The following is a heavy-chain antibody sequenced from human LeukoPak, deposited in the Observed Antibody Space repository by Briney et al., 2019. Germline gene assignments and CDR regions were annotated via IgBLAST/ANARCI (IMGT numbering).Heavy chain of an antibody. CDR1: GFTFSSYS. CDR3: AREDPYSSGWSFDY. J-gene: IGHJ4*02. Sequence: GGSLRLSCAASGFTFSSYSMNWVRQAPGEGLEWVSYISSSSSTIYYADSVKGRFTISRDNAKNSLYLQMNSLRDEDTAVYYCAREDPYSSGWSFDYWGQGTLVTVSS. V-gene: IGHV3-48*02. CDR2: ISSSSSTI. D-gene: IGHD6-19*01.